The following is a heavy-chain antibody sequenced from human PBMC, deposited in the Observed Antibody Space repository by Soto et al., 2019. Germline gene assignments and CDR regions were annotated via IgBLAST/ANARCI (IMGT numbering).Heavy chain of an antibody. J-gene: IGHJ4*02. CDR2: MNMDGNRI. D-gene: IGHD3-22*01. CDR3: VRGHGDRYDCHGYLRRH. CDR1: GFTFSSYW. V-gene: IGHV3-74*01. Sequence: EVQRVESGGGLVQPGGSLRLSCAASGFTFSSYWMHWVRQAPGKGLEWVSRMNMDGNRISYVDSVKGRCTIYRDNEKNTSYMELNTARVDVTAIYYSVRGHGDRYDCHGYLRRHWGQGSLVTVSS.